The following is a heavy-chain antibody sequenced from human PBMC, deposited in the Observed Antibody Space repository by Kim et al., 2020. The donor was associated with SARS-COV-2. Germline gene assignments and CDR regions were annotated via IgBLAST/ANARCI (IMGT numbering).Heavy chain of an antibody. CDR1: GYTFTSYA. CDR3: ARVGIGYCSGGSCYPGGYYYGMDV. CDR2: INTNTGNP. V-gene: IGHV7-4-1*02. Sequence: ASVKVSCKASGYTFTSYAMNWVRQAPGQGLEWMGWINTNTGNPTYAQGFTGRFVFSLDTSVSTAYLQISSLKAEDTAVYYCARVGIGYCSGGSCYPGGYYYGMDVWGQGTTVTVSS. D-gene: IGHD2-15*01. J-gene: IGHJ6*02.